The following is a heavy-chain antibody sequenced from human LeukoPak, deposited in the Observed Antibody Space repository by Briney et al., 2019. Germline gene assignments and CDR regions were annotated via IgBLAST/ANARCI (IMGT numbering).Heavy chain of an antibody. D-gene: IGHD1-26*01. J-gene: IGHJ4*02. CDR1: GYTFTTYW. Sequence: GESLKISCKSSGYTFTTYWIGWVRQMPGKGLGWMGIIYPGDSDTRYSPSFQGQVTISADMSISTAYLQWSSLKASDTAMYYCATQVGGSLYFHYWGQGTLVTVSS. V-gene: IGHV5-51*01. CDR2: IYPGDSDT. CDR3: ATQVGGSLYFHY.